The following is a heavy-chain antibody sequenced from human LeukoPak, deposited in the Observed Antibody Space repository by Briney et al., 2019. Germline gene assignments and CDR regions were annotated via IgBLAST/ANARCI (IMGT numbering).Heavy chain of an antibody. Sequence: GGSLRLSCAASGFTFSSYAMSWVRQAPGKGLEWVSSISSSSSYIYYADSVKGRFTISRDNAKNSLYLQMNSLRAEDTAVYYCARGYYDSSGYYYYGDYYYYYGMDVWGQGTTVTVSS. V-gene: IGHV3-21*01. J-gene: IGHJ6*02. CDR2: ISSSSSYI. CDR1: GFTFSSYA. CDR3: ARGYYDSSGYYYYGDYYYYYGMDV. D-gene: IGHD3-22*01.